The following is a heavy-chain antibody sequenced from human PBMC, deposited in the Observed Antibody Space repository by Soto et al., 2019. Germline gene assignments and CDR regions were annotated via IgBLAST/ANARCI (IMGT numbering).Heavy chain of an antibody. J-gene: IGHJ6*02. CDR2: ISTSSSTM. D-gene: IGHD2-2*01. CDR1: GFTFSSYS. V-gene: IGHV3-48*01. Sequence: PGGSLRLSCAASGFTFSSYSMNWVRQAPGKGLEWVSYISTSSSTMYYADSVKGRFTISRDNAKNSLYLQMNSLRAEDTAVYYCAKDVVVVPAAMREYYYYGMDVWGQGTTVTVSS. CDR3: AKDVVVVPAAMREYYYYGMDV.